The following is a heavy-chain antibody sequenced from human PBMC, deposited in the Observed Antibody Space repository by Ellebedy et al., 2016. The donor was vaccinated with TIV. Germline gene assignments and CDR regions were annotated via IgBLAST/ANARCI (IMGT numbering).Heavy chain of an antibody. V-gene: IGHV3-33*08. CDR1: GFTFSSYG. CDR2: IWYDGSNK. D-gene: IGHD3-10*01. CDR3: ARGGYGSGSYSL. J-gene: IGHJ4*02. Sequence: GESLKISCAASGFTFSSYGMHWVRQAPGKGLEWVAVIWYDGSNKYYADSVKGRFTISRDNSKNTLYLQMNSLRAEDTAVYYCARGGYGSGSYSLWGQGTLVTVSS.